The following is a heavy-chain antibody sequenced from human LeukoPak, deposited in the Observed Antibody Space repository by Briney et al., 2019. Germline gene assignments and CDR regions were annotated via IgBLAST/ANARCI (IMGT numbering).Heavy chain of an antibody. D-gene: IGHD3-16*01. CDR2: IRSKRNNNAT. V-gene: IGHV3-73*01. J-gene: IGHJ4*02. CDR3: ARNRAYFDYVWGSYD. Sequence: GGSLRLSCAASGFTFSGSAMHWVRQASGKGLEWVGRIRSKRNNNATAYAASVKGRFTISRDDSKNTTYLQLNSLKTEDTAVYYCARNRAYFDYVWGSYDWGQGTLVTVSS. CDR1: GFTFSGSA.